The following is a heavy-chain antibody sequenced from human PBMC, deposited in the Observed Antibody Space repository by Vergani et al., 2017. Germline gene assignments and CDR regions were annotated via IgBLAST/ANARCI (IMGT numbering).Heavy chain of an antibody. D-gene: IGHD3-22*01. V-gene: IGHV3-30*02. CDR1: GFTFRSYG. Sequence: QVQLVESGGGVVQPGGSLRLSCAASGFTFRSYGIHWVRQAPGKGLEWVAFIQYDAGNKYYADSVKGRFTISRDNSKNTLYLQMNSLRAEDTAVYYCARDLFYYDSSGYYSGFFDYWGQGTLVTVSS. CDR2: IQYDAGNK. CDR3: ARDLFYYDSSGYYSGFFDY. J-gene: IGHJ4*02.